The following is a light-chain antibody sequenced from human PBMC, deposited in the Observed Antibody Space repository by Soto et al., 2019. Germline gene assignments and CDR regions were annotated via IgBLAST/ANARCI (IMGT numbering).Light chain of an antibody. CDR1: QGIGTA. CDR3: QQVNSFPFT. CDR2: ATS. Sequence: DIQMTQSPSTLSASVGDRVTITCRASQGIGTALAWYQQKPGKPPKLLIFATSTLQSGVPSRFSGSGAGTDFTLTISNLQPEDFATFYCQQVNSFPFTFGGGTKVDIK. J-gene: IGKJ4*01. V-gene: IGKV1-9*01.